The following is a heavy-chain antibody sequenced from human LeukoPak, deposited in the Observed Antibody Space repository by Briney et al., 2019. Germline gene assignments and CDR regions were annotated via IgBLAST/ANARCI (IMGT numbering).Heavy chain of an antibody. CDR3: ARDSSSYYPNYYYYMDV. V-gene: IGHV1-2*02. CDR1: GYTFTGYY. J-gene: IGHJ6*03. CDR2: INTNSGGT. Sequence: GASVKVSCKASGYTFTGYYMHWVRQAPGQGLEWMGWINTNSGGTNYAQKFQGRVTMTRDTSIGTAYMELSRLTSDDTAVYYCARDSSSYYPNYYYYMDVWGKGTTVTVSS. D-gene: IGHD6-13*01.